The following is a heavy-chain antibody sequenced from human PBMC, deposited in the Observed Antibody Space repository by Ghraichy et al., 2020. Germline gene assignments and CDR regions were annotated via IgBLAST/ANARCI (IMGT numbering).Heavy chain of an antibody. D-gene: IGHD6-13*01. V-gene: IGHV3-30-3*01. CDR1: GFTFSSYA. J-gene: IGHJ4*02. CDR3: ARDSSSCPFDY. CDR2: ISYDGSNK. Sequence: GGSLRLSCAASGFTFSSYAMHWVRQAPGKGLEWVAVISYDGSNKYYADSVKGRFTISRDNSKNTLYLQMNSLRAEDTAVYYCARDSSSCPFDYWGQGTLVTDSS.